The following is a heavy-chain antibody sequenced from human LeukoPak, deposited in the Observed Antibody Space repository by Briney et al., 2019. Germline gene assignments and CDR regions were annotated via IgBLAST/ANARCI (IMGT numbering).Heavy chain of an antibody. CDR1: GYTFTNYW. CDR2: IYPGDSDT. D-gene: IGHD3-10*01. Sequence: GESLKISCRGSGYTFTNYWIAWVRQMPGKGLEWMGIIYPGDSDTRYSPSFQGQVTISADKSISTAYLQWSSLKASDTAMYYCARPSGSYGSGRAWIAFDIWGQGTMVTVSS. V-gene: IGHV5-51*01. J-gene: IGHJ3*02. CDR3: ARPSGSYGSGRAWIAFDI.